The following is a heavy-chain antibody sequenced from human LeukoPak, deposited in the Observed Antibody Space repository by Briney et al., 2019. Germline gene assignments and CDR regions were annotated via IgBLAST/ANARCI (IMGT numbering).Heavy chain of an antibody. J-gene: IGHJ6*03. CDR1: GYTFTGYY. CDR3: ARETDYDILTGYYSIVGNYYYYYMDV. D-gene: IGHD3-9*01. V-gene: IGHV1-2*02. CDR2: INPNSGGT. Sequence: ASVKVSCKASGYTFTGYYMHWVRQAPGQGLEWMGWINPNSGGTNYAQKFQGRVTMTRDTSISTAYMELSRLRSDDTAVYYCARETDYDILTGYYSIVGNYYYYYMDVWGKGTTVTISS.